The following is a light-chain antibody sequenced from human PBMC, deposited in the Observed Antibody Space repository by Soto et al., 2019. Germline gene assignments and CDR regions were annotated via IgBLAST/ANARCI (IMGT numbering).Light chain of an antibody. V-gene: IGLV1-51*02. CDR3: VTWDYSLSVVL. J-gene: IGLJ2*01. CDR1: TSNIGNNY. CDR2: EDN. Sequence: QSVLTQPSSVSAAPGQRVTISCSGSTSNIGNNYVSWYQQLPGTAPKLLIYEDNKRPSGIPDRFSGSKSGTTATLGITGLQTGDEADYYCVTWDYSLSVVLFGGGTKVTVL.